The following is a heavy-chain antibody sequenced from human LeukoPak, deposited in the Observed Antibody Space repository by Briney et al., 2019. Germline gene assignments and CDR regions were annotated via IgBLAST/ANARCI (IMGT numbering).Heavy chain of an antibody. J-gene: IGHJ4*02. CDR1: GYTFTGYY. CDR3: ARGTPTWIQLWLPDY. CDR2: INPNRGGT. Sequence: ASVKVSCKASGYTFTGYYMHWVRQAPGQGLEWMGRINPNRGGTNYAQKFQGRVTMTRDTSISTAYMELSRLRSDDTAVYYCARGTPTWIQLWLPDYWGQGTLVTVSS. V-gene: IGHV1-2*06. D-gene: IGHD5-18*01.